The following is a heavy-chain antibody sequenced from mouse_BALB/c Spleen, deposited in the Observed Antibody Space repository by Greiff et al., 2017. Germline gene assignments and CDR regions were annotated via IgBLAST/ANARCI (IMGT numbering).Heavy chain of an antibody. V-gene: IGHV2-9*02. J-gene: IGHJ4*01. Sequence: QVQLKESGPGLVAPSQSLSITCTVSGFSLTSYGVHWVRQPPGKGLEWLGVIWAGGSTNYNSALMSRLSISKDNSKSQVFLKMNSLQTDDTAMYYCARDLGNSLYAMDYWGQGTSVTVSS. CDR2: IWAGGST. CDR3: ARDLGNSLYAMDY. CDR1: GFSLTSYG. D-gene: IGHD2-1*01.